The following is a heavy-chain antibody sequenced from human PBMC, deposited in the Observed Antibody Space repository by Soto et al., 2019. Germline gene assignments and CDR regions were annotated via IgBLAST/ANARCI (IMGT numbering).Heavy chain of an antibody. Sequence: QVQLVQSGAEVEKPGASVKVSCKASGYTFTSYGINWVRQAAGQGPEWMGWMSPNSGNTGYAQKFQGRVTMTRDTSISTAFLELTSLTSEDTAVYYCARGEWELSYWGQGTPVTVSS. CDR3: ARGEWELSY. D-gene: IGHD1-26*01. V-gene: IGHV1-8*01. CDR2: MSPNSGNT. CDR1: GYTFTSYG. J-gene: IGHJ4*02.